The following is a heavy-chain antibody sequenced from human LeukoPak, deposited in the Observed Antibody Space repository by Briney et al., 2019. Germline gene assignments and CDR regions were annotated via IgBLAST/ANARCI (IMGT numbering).Heavy chain of an antibody. Sequence: GGSLRLSCAASGFIFRTYTMNWVRQAPGKGLELVSSITGYGSYMYYRESVKGRFTISRDNAKNSLYLQMNSLRADDAAVYYCARDFIGEYVTGWHRGGAVDPWGQGTLVTVSS. CDR2: ITGYGSYM. CDR1: GFIFRTYT. CDR3: ARDFIGEYVTGWHRGGAVDP. D-gene: IGHD2/OR15-2a*01. V-gene: IGHV3-21*04. J-gene: IGHJ5*02.